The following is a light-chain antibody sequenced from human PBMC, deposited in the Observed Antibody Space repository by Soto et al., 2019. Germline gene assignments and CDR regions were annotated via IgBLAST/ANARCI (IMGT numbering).Light chain of an antibody. V-gene: IGLV2-14*03. J-gene: IGLJ3*02. CDR1: SSDVGDYNY. Sequence: QSALTQPASVSGSPGQSITISCTGTSSDVGDYNYVSWYQQHPGKAPKLMIYGVSNRPSGVSNRFSGSKSDNTASLTISGLQAEDEADYYCNSYTSTNNWVFGGGTKLTVL. CDR2: GVS. CDR3: NSYTSTNNWV.